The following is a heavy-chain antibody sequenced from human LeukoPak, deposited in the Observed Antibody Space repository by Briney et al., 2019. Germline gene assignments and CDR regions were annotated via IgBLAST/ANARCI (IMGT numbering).Heavy chain of an antibody. V-gene: IGHV1-18*01. J-gene: IGHJ2*01. D-gene: IGHD3-9*01. Sequence: GASVKVSCKASGYTFTSYGISWVRQAPGQGLEWMGWISAYNGNTNYAQKLQGRVTMTTDTSTSTAYMELRSLRSDDTAVYYCARDTKHYDILTGYYGLEGCFDLWGRGTLVTVSS. CDR1: GYTFTSYG. CDR2: ISAYNGNT. CDR3: ARDTKHYDILTGYYGLEGCFDL.